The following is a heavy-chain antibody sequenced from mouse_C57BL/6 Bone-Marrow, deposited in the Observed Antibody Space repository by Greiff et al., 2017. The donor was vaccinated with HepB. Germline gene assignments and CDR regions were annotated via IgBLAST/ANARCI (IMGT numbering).Heavy chain of an antibody. CDR3: AREGYYGSSYVDYFDY. V-gene: IGHV1-39*01. CDR1: GYSFTDYN. CDR2: INPNYGTT. D-gene: IGHD1-1*01. Sequence: FQLQQSGPELVKPGASVKISCKASGYSFTDYNMNWVKQSNGKSLEWIGVINPNYGTTSYNQKFKGKATLTVDQSSSTAYMQLNSLTSEDSAVYYCAREGYYGSSYVDYFDYWGQGTTLTVSS. J-gene: IGHJ2*01.